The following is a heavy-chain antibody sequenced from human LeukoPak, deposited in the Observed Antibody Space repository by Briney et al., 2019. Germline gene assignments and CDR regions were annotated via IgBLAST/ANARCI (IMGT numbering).Heavy chain of an antibody. CDR1: GFNFMQYG. J-gene: IGHJ3*02. D-gene: IGHD6-13*01. CDR2: IKSDGSST. V-gene: IGHV3-74*01. CDR3: TRRAAALDAFDI. Sequence: PGGSLRLSCVGSGFNFMQYGMMWVRQAPGKGLVWVSRIKSDGSSTTYADSVKGRFTISRDNAKNTLYLQMNSLRAEDTAVYYCTRRAAALDAFDIWGQGTMVTVSS.